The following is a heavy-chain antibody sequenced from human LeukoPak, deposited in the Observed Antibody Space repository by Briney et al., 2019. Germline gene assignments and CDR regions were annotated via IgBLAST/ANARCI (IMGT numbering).Heavy chain of an antibody. J-gene: IGHJ4*02. Sequence: GGSLRLSCAASGFTFSSYSMNWVRQAPGKGLEWVSYITISSSTIYYADSVKGRFTISRDNAKNSLYLQMNSLRDEDTAVYYCARGRPYYFDYWGQGTLVTVSS. CDR2: ITISSSTI. CDR1: GFTFSSYS. CDR3: ARGRPYYFDY. D-gene: IGHD6-6*01. V-gene: IGHV3-48*02.